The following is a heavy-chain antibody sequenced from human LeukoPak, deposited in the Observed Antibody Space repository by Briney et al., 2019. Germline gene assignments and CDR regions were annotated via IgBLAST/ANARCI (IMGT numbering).Heavy chain of an antibody. CDR3: ARDTYSGSYYRRSKNWFDP. V-gene: IGHV1-69*04. CDR1: GGSFSIYA. Sequence: ASVKVSCKASGGSFSIYAISWVRQAPGQGLGWMGRIIPIFGIANYAQKFQGRVTITADKSTSTAYMELSSLRSEDTAVYYCARDTYSGSYYRRSKNWFDPWGQGTLVTVSS. CDR2: IIPIFGIA. D-gene: IGHD1-26*01. J-gene: IGHJ5*02.